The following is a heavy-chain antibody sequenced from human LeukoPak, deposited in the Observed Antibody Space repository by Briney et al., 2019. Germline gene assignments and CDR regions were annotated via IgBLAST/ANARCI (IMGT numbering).Heavy chain of an antibody. J-gene: IGHJ4*02. Sequence: PGGSLRLSCAASGFTFSSHAMHWVRRAPGKGLEWVAVISYDGSNKYYADSVKGRFTISRDNSKNTLYLQMNSLRAEDTAVYYCAKAPRSVGAPMHYFDYWGQGTLVTVSS. V-gene: IGHV3-30*04. D-gene: IGHD1-26*01. CDR2: ISYDGSNK. CDR1: GFTFSSHA. CDR3: AKAPRSVGAPMHYFDY.